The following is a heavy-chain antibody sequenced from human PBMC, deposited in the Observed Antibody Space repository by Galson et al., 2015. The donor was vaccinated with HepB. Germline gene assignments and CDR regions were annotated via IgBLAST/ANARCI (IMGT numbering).Heavy chain of an antibody. CDR3: AEESSSGWYGALHY. V-gene: IGHV3-9*01. J-gene: IGHJ4*02. D-gene: IGHD6-19*01. Sequence: SLRLSCAASGFTFDDYAMHWVRQAPGKGLEWVSGISWNRGSIGYADSVKGRFTISRDNAKSSLYLQMNSLRAEDTALYYCAEESSSGWYGALHYWGQGTLVTVSS. CDR1: GFTFDDYA. CDR2: ISWNRGSI.